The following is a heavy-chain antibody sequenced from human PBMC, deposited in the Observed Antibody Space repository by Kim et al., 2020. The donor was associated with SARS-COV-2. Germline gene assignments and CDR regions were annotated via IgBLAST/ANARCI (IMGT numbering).Heavy chain of an antibody. CDR1: GTFSSYA. CDR2: IIPIFGTA. D-gene: IGHD5-18*01. V-gene: IGHV1-69*01. Sequence: GTFSSYAISWVRQAPGQGLEWMGGIIPIFGTANYAQKFQGRVTITADESTSTAYMELSSLRSEDTAVYYCCELGSYGYWPYYFDYWGQGTLAT. CDR3: CELGSYGYWPYYFDY. J-gene: IGHJ4*02.